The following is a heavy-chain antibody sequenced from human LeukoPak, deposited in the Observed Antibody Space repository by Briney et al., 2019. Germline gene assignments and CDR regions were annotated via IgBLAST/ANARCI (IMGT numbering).Heavy chain of an antibody. J-gene: IGHJ4*02. CDR3: ARSLYDYVWGSYADY. CDR1: GGSISSYY. V-gene: IGHV4-59*01. D-gene: IGHD3-16*01. Sequence: SETLSLTCTVSGGSISSYYWSWIRQPPGKGLEWIGYIYHSGSTNYNSSLKSRVTMSVDTSINQFSLKLSSVTAADTAVYYCARSLYDYVWGSYADYWGQGTLVTVSS. CDR2: IYHSGST.